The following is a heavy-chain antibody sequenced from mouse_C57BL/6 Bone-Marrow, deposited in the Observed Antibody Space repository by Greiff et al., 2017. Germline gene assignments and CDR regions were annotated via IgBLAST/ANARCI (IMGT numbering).Heavy chain of an antibody. J-gene: IGHJ3*01. CDR1: GFNIKDYY. CDR2: IEPEAGDT. V-gene: IGHV14-1*01. Sequence: EVTLVESGAELVRPGASVKLSCTASGFNIKDYYMHWVKQRPEQGLGWIGRIEPEAGDTEYAPKFQGKATMTAETSSNTAYLQISSLPSEDTAVYYCTYNSNPYWGQGTLVTVSA. D-gene: IGHD2-5*01. CDR3: TYNSNPY.